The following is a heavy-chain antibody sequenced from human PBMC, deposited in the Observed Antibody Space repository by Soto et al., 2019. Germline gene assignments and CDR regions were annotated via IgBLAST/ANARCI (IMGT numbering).Heavy chain of an antibody. Sequence: QVQLQESGPGLVKPSETLSLTCTVSGGSISSYYWSWIRQPPGKGLEWIGYIYYSGTTNDNPSLKSRVTLPAHTSKNQSPRQSIAARAGMRAVNYGARRYGDSVDYWGQGTRVTVSS. V-gene: IGHV4-59*08. J-gene: IGHJ4*02. CDR1: GGSISSYY. D-gene: IGHD4-17*01. CDR3: ARRYGDSVDY. CDR2: IYYSGTT.